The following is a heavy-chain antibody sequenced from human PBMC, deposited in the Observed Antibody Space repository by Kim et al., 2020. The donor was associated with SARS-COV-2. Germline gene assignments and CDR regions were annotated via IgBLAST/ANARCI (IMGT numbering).Heavy chain of an antibody. J-gene: IGHJ4*02. V-gene: IGHV1-46*01. D-gene: IGHD3-22*01. Sequence: QKFQGRVTMTRDTSTSTVYMELSSLRSEDTAVYYCARDPLEDSSGYFLDYWGQGTLVTVSS. CDR3: ARDPLEDSSGYFLDY.